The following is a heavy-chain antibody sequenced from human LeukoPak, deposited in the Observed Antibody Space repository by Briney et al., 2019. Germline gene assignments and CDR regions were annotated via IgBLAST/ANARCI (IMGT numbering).Heavy chain of an antibody. Sequence: RSLRLSCAASGFTFSSYGMHWVRQAPGKGLEWVAVIWYDGSNKYYADSVKGRFTISRDNSKNTLYLQMNSLRAEDTAVYYCAREYYSNYGIVYNWFDPWGQGTLVTVSS. V-gene: IGHV3-33*01. CDR3: AREYYSNYGIVYNWFDP. D-gene: IGHD4-11*01. CDR2: IWYDGSNK. CDR1: GFTFSSYG. J-gene: IGHJ5*02.